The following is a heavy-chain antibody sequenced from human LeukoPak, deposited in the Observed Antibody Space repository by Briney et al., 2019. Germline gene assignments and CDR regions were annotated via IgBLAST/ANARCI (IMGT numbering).Heavy chain of an antibody. V-gene: IGHV3-21*01. CDR3: ARDFPRYFDRGEDRNY. D-gene: IGHD3-9*01. CDR2: ISSSSYI. Sequence: GGSLRLSCAASGFTFSSYSMNWVRQAPGKGLEWVSSISSSSYIYYADSVKGRFTISRDNAKNSLYLQMNSLRAEDTAVYYCARDFPRYFDRGEDRNYWGQGTLVIVSS. J-gene: IGHJ4*02. CDR1: GFTFSSYS.